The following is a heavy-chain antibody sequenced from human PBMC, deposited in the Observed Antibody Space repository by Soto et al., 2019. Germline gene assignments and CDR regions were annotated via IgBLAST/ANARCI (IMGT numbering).Heavy chain of an antibody. J-gene: IGHJ4*02. V-gene: IGHV3-11*01. CDR2: ISSSGSTI. Sequence: GGSLRLSCAASGFTFSYYYMSWIRQAPGKGLEWVSYISSSGSTIYYADSVKGRFTISRDNAKNSLYLQMNSLFSLKVVSVTPADTAVYFCARDMSGGSSWYEFDSWGPGTLVTVSS. D-gene: IGHD6-13*01. CDR1: GFTFSYYY. CDR3: ADTAVYFCARDMSGGSSWYEFDS.